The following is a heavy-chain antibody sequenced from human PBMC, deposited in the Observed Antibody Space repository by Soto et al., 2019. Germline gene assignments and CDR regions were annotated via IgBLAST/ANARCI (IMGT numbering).Heavy chain of an antibody. J-gene: IGHJ4*02. Sequence: SETLSLTCTVSGGSISSYYWSWIRQPPGKGLEWIGYFYYSGSTNYNPSLKSRVTISVDTSKNQFSLKLSSVTAADTAVYYCARGTLTSYFDYWGQGTMVTVSS. V-gene: IGHV4-59*01. CDR1: GGSISSYY. CDR3: ARGTLTSYFDY. CDR2: FYYSGST.